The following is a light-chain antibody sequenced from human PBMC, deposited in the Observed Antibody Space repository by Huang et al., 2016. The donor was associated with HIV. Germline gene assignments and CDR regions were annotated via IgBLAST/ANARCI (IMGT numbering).Light chain of an antibody. V-gene: IGKV3-11*01. CDR2: DAS. J-gene: IGKJ1*01. Sequence: EIVLTQSPATLSLSPGEGATLSCRASQSVSSYLGWYQQKPGQAPRLLIDDASNRATGIPARFSGGGSGTDFVLTINTLEPEDSAIYFCQQRSSWPWTFGLGTKVEI. CDR1: QSVSSY. CDR3: QQRSSWPWT.